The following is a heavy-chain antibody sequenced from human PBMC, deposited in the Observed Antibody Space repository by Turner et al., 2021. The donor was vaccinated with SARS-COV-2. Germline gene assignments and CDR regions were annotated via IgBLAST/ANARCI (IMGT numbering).Heavy chain of an antibody. Sequence: QVQLQESGPRLVKPSETLSPTRTVTGGSIGSYYWSWVRQPPGKGPEWLGYFYYIGSTKYNPSLKSRVAISVEASKSQFSLRLTSVTAADTAVYYCVSRYYDASGSYISEYWGQGILVTVSS. CDR3: VSRYYDASGSYISEY. CDR2: FYYIGST. V-gene: IGHV4-59*08. J-gene: IGHJ4*02. CDR1: GGSIGSYY. D-gene: IGHD3-10*01.